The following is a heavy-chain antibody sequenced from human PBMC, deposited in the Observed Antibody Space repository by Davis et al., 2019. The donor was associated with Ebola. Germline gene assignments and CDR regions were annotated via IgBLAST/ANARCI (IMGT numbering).Heavy chain of an antibody. V-gene: IGHV3-30-3*01. J-gene: IGHJ4*02. CDR2: ISPDGSNR. D-gene: IGHD6-19*01. CDR1: GFTFSTSW. Sequence: PGGSLRLSCEASGFTFSTSWMSWVRQVPGKGLQWVALISPDGSNRWYADSVRGRLTTSRDNSKNTLYLQVNSLRPDDTAVYYCARDGTGWYPGDYWGQGTLVTVSS. CDR3: ARDGTGWYPGDY.